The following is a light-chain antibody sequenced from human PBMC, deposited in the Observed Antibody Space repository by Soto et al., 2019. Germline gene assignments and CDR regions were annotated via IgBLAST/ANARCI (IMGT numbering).Light chain of an antibody. V-gene: IGKV1-5*03. Sequence: DVQMTQSPSTLSASLGDRVTINCRASQTINNWLAWYQQKPGKAPKLLIHRASILESGVPSRFSGSGSGTEFTLTISGLQPDDLATYYCQQYNSHWLSFGGGTKVEIK. CDR1: QTINNW. J-gene: IGKJ4*01. CDR2: RAS. CDR3: QQYNSHWLS.